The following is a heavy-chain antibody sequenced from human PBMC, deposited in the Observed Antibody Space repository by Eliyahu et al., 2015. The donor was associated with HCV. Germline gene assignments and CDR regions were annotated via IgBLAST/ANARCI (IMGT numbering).Heavy chain of an antibody. J-gene: IGHJ5*02. Sequence: EVKKPGSSVKVXXKASGGTFSSYAISWVRQAPGQGLEWMGGIIPIFGTANYAQKFQGRVTITADKSTSTAYMELSSLRSEDTAVYYCAREIGYCSGGSCNRDWFDPWGQGTLVTVSS. V-gene: IGHV1-69*06. CDR3: AREIGYCSGGSCNRDWFDP. CDR2: IIPIFGTA. CDR1: GGTFSSYA. D-gene: IGHD2-15*01.